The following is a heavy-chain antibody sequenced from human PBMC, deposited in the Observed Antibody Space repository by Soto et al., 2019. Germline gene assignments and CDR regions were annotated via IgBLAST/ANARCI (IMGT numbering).Heavy chain of an antibody. Sequence: PSETLSLTCTVSGGSIRSYCWTWIRQPPGKGLEWIGEINHSGSTNYNPSLKSRVTISVDTSKNQFSLKLSSVTAADTAVYYCARGLQKTGTTFDYWGQGTLVTVSS. CDR3: ARGLQKTGTTFDY. V-gene: IGHV4-34*01. CDR1: GGSIRSYC. J-gene: IGHJ4*02. D-gene: IGHD1-1*01. CDR2: INHSGST.